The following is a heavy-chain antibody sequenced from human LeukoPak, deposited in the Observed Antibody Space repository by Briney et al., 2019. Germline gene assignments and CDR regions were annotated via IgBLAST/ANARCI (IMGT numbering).Heavy chain of an antibody. CDR2: INPNSGGT. V-gene: IGHV1-2*02. CDR3: ARNEGVEPTSPDY. Sequence: GASVKVSCKASGYTFTGYYMHWVRQAPGQGLEWMGWINPNSGGTNYAQKFQGRVTMTRDTSISTAYMELSRLRSDDTAVYYCARNEGVEPTSPDYWGQGTLVTVSS. J-gene: IGHJ4*02. D-gene: IGHD1-1*01. CDR1: GYTFTGYY.